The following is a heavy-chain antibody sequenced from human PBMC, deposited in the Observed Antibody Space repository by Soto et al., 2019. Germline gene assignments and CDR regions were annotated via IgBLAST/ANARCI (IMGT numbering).Heavy chain of an antibody. CDR2: IYYIGST. D-gene: IGHD3-3*01. Sequence: QVQLQESGPGLVKPSETLSLTCTVSGGSISSYYWSWIRQPPGKGLEWIGYIYYIGSTNYNPSLKSRVTISVDTSKNQFSLKLSSVTAADTAVYYCARDSVSHDFTYYYSGMDVWGQGTRVTVSS. J-gene: IGHJ6*02. CDR1: GGSISSYY. CDR3: ARDSVSHDFTYYYSGMDV. V-gene: IGHV4-59*01.